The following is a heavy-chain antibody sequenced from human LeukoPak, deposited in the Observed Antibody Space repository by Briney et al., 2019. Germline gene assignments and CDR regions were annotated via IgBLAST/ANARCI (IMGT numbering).Heavy chain of an antibody. D-gene: IGHD3-10*01. CDR2: IRYDGSNK. V-gene: IGHV3-30*02. Sequence: GGSLRLSCAASGFTFSSYGMHWVRQAPGKGLEWVAFIRYDGSNKYYADSVKGRFTISRDNSKNTLYLQMNSLRAEDTAVYYCAIDDVGGSGSNLYYYYYYMDVWGKGTTVTISS. J-gene: IGHJ6*03. CDR1: GFTFSSYG. CDR3: AIDDVGGSGSNLYYYYYYMDV.